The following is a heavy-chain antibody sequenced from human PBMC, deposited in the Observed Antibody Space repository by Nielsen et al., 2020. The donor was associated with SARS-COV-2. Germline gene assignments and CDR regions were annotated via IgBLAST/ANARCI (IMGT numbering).Heavy chain of an antibody. D-gene: IGHD4-17*01. V-gene: IGHV3-23*01. CDR3: AKGDYGDYFWYFDL. Sequence: GGSLRLSCAASGFTFNNFAMNWVRQAPGKGLERVSGISGSGFTTYYADSVRGRFTISRDNSKNTLFLQLNSVRVEDAALYYCAKGDYGDYFWYFDLWGRGTLVTVSS. CDR1: GFTFNNFA. J-gene: IGHJ2*01. CDR2: ISGSGFTT.